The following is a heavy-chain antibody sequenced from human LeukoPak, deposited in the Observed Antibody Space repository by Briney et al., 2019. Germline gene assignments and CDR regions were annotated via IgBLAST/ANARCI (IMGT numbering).Heavy chain of an antibody. D-gene: IGHD6-13*01. J-gene: IGHJ4*02. CDR3: ARGLGIAEYNFDY. V-gene: IGHV1-46*01. CDR1: GYTFTRYF. CDR2: INASGGGT. Sequence: ASVKVSCKASGYTFTRYFIHWVRQAPGQGLEGVGIINASGGGTNYAQKFQGRVTMTRDTSTSTFYMELSSLKSEDTAVYYCARGLGIAEYNFDYWGQGTLVTVSS.